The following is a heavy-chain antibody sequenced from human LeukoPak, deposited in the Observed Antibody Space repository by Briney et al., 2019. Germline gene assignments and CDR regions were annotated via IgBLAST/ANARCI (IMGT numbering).Heavy chain of an antibody. J-gene: IGHJ4*02. CDR1: GFTFSSYS. V-gene: IGHV3-48*02. CDR3: ARGLYYGFDY. CDR2: ISSSSSAI. Sequence: GGSLRLSCATSGFTFSSYSMHWVRQAPGKGLEWVSYISSSSSAIKYADSVKGRFTISRDNAKNSLYLQMNSLRDKDTAVYYCARGLYYGFDYWGQGTLVSVSS. D-gene: IGHD1-26*01.